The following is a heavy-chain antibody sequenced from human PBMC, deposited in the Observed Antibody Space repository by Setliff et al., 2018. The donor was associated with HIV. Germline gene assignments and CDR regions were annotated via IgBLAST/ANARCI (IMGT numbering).Heavy chain of an antibody. CDR1: GYSFTTYF. D-gene: IGHD6-13*01. Sequence: ASVKVSCKASGYSFTTYFLHWVRQAPGQGPEWLGIINPSGGATEYAQKFQGRVTMTRDTSTSTVYMELRSLKSEDTAVYYWARVKQQLAPFDYWGQGTLVTVSS. CDR3: ARVKQQLAPFDY. J-gene: IGHJ4*02. V-gene: IGHV1-46*01. CDR2: INPSGGAT.